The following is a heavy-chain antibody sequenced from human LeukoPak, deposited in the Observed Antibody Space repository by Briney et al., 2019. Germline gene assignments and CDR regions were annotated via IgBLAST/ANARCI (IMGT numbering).Heavy chain of an antibody. CDR2: ISSSSSYI. Sequence: GGSLRLSCAASGFTLSSYSMNWVRQAPGKGLEWVSSISSSSSYIYYADSVKGRFTISRDNARNSLFLQMNSLRVEDTAVYYCVRDSYTNTWHFQDEDYWGQGTLVTVSS. CDR1: GFTLSSYS. J-gene: IGHJ4*02. V-gene: IGHV3-21*01. CDR3: VRDSYTNTWHFQDEDY. D-gene: IGHD2-2*02.